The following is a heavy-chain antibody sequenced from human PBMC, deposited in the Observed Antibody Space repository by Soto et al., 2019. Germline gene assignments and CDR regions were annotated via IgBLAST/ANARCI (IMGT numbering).Heavy chain of an antibody. CDR3: AGRYSCGWYERPFAFDI. V-gene: IGHV1-69*06. CDR2: IIPIFGTA. Sequence: QVQLVQSGAEVKKPGSSVKVSCKASGGTFSSYAISWVRQAPGQGLEWMGGIIPIFGTANYAQKFQGRVTITADKSTSTAYMELSSLRSEDTAVYYCAGRYSCGWYERPFAFDIWGQGTMVTVSS. CDR1: GGTFSSYA. D-gene: IGHD6-19*01. J-gene: IGHJ3*02.